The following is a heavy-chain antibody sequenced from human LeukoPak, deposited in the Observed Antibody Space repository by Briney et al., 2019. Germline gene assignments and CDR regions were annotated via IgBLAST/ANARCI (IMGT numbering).Heavy chain of an antibody. J-gene: IGHJ3*02. CDR2: ISYDGSNK. CDR3: ASSAVVEAYYYDSSGYWSFLGLPVDI. Sequence: GGSLRLSCAASGFTFSSYAMHWVRQAPGKGLEWVAVISYDGSNKYYADSVKGRFTISRDNSKNTLYLQMNSLRSEDTAVYYCASSAVVEAYYYDSSGYWSFLGLPVDIWGQGTMVTVSS. CDR1: GFTFSSYA. D-gene: IGHD3-22*01. V-gene: IGHV3-30*04.